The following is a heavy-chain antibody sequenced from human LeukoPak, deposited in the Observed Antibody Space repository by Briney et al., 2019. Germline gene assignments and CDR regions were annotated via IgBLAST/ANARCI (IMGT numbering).Heavy chain of an antibody. J-gene: IGHJ6*02. CDR2: ISFDGSNE. Sequence: PGGSLRLSCAASGIIFTNAWMSWVRRAPGKGLEWVALISFDGSNEYYVDSVKGRFTISRDNSKNTLYLQMNSLRPEDTAVYYCAKGRMETSSYYFYGMEVWGQGTTVTVSS. CDR1: GIIFTNAW. D-gene: IGHD1-1*01. V-gene: IGHV3-30*18. CDR3: AKGRMETSSYYFYGMEV.